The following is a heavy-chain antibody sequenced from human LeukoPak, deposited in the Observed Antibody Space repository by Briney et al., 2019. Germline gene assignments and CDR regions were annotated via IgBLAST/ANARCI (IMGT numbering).Heavy chain of an antibody. D-gene: IGHD3-16*01. CDR1: GFTVSTYY. Sequence: PGGSLRLSCAVSGFTVSTYYMNWVRQAPGKGLEWVSGITGSGGNRYYADSVKGRFTISRDNSKNTLYLQMNSLRAEDTAVYYCAKDDNYIRFLSWGQGTLVTVSS. CDR2: ITGSGGNR. J-gene: IGHJ5*02. CDR3: AKDDNYIRFLS. V-gene: IGHV3-23*01.